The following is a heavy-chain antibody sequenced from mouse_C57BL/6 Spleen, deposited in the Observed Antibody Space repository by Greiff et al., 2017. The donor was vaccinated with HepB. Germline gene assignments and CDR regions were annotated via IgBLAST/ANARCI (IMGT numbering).Heavy chain of an antibody. V-gene: IGHV1-64*01. D-gene: IGHD1-1*01. J-gene: IGHJ1*03. CDR3: ARRYYYGSSRTDWYFDV. Sequence: QVQLKQPGAELVKPGASVKLSCKASGYTFTSYWMHWVKQRPGQGLEWIGMIHPNSGSTNYNEKFKSKATLTVDKSSSTAYMQLSSLTSEDSAVYYCARRYYYGSSRTDWYFDVWGTGTTVTVSS. CDR2: IHPNSGST. CDR1: GYTFTSYW.